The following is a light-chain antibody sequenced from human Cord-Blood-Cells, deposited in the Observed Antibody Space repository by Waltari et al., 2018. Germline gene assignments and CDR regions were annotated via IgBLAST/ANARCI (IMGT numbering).Light chain of an antibody. V-gene: IGKV1-33*01. CDR1: QDISNY. Sequence: DIQMTQSPSSLSASVGDRVTITCQASQDISNYLNWYQQKPGKAPKLLIYDASNLETGVPSRFSGRGSGTDFTLTISSLQPEDIATYYCQQYDNLPTFGQGTKLEI. J-gene: IGKJ2*01. CDR3: QQYDNLPT. CDR2: DAS.